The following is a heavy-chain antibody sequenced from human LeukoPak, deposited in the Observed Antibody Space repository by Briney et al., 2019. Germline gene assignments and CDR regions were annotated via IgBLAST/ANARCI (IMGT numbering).Heavy chain of an antibody. CDR3: ASPSIAVAGNTGLYYYGMDV. J-gene: IGHJ6*04. CDR1: GYSISSGYY. Sequence: SETLSLTCAASGYSISSGYYWGWIRQPPGKGLEWIGSIYHSGSTYYNPSLKSRVTISVDTSKNQFSLKLSSVTAADTAVYYCASPSIAVAGNTGLYYYGMDVWGKGTTVTVSS. V-gene: IGHV4-38-2*01. CDR2: IYHSGST. D-gene: IGHD6-19*01.